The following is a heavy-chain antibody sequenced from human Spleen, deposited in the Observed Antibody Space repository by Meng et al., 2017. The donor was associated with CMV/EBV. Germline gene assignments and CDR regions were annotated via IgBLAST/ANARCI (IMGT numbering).Heavy chain of an antibody. D-gene: IGHD1-26*01. CDR1: GGSFSGYY. CDR3: ARDSGATSWFDP. V-gene: IGHV4-34*01. CDR2: INHSGST. J-gene: IGHJ5*02. Sequence: GPLRLSCAVYGGSFSGYYWSWIRQPPGKGLEWIGEINHSGSTNYNPSLKSRVTISVDTSKNQFSLKLSSVTAADTAVYYCARDSGATSWFDPWGQGTLVTVS.